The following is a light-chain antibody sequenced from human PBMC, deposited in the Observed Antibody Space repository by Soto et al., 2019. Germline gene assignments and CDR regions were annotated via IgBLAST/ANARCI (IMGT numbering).Light chain of an antibody. CDR1: QSVSSN. Sequence: EIVVTLSPATLSVSPGERATLSCRASQSVSSNLAWYQQKPGQAPRLLIYGASTRATGIPDRFSGSGSGTDFTLTISSLEPEDFAVYYCQQYSSSGTFGQGTKVDIK. V-gene: IGKV3-15*01. CDR3: QQYSSSGT. CDR2: GAS. J-gene: IGKJ1*01.